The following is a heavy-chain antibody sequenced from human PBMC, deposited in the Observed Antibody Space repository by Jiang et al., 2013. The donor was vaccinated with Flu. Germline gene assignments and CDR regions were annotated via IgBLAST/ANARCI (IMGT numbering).Heavy chain of an antibody. CDR2: IYYSGST. CDR3: ARGRDVHEYSSSFFDY. CDR1: GGSISSTSYY. D-gene: IGHD6-6*01. Sequence: LLKPSETLSLTCTVSGGSISSTSYYWGWIRQPPGKGLEWIGSIYYSGSTYYNPSLKSRVTISVDTSKNQFSLKLSSVTAADTAVYYCARGRDVHEYSSSFFDYWGQGTLVTVSS. V-gene: IGHV4-39*01. J-gene: IGHJ4*02.